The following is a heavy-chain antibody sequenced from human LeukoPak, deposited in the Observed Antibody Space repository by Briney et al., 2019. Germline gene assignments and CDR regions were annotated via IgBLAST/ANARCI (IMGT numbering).Heavy chain of an antibody. D-gene: IGHD2-15*01. CDR3: ARESVVVVAAMGASMDV. CDR2: INPSGGST. V-gene: IGHV1-46*01. CDR1: GYTFTSYY. Sequence: ASVKVSCKTSGYTFTSYYIHWVRQAPGQGLEWMGIINPSGGSTSYAQKFQGRVTITADESTSTAYMELSSLGSEDTAVYYCARESVVVVAAMGASMDVWGQGTTVTVSS. J-gene: IGHJ6*02.